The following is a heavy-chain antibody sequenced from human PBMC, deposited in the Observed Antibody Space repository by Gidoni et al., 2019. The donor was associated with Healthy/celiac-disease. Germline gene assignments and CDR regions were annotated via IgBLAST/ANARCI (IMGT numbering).Heavy chain of an antibody. D-gene: IGHD2-2*01. CDR1: GYTLPELS. CDR3: ATVAHYCSSTSCHDAFDI. CDR2: FDPEDGET. Sequence: QVQLVQSGAEVKKPGASVKVSCKVSGYTLPELSMHWVRQAPGKGLEWMGGFDPEDGETIYAQKFQGRVTMTEDTSTDTAYMELSSLRSEDTAVYYCATVAHYCSSTSCHDAFDIWGQGTMVTVSS. J-gene: IGHJ3*02. V-gene: IGHV1-24*01.